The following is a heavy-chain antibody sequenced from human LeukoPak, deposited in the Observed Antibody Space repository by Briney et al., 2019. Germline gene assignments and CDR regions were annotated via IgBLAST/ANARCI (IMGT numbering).Heavy chain of an antibody. J-gene: IGHJ4*02. D-gene: IGHD4-17*01. V-gene: IGHV4-31*03. CDR1: GGSISSGGYY. Sequence: SETLSLTCTVSGGSISSGGYYWSWIRQHPGEGLEWIGYIYYSGSTYYNPSLKSRVTISVDTSKNQFSLKLSSVTAADTAVYYCARGVTERYGVYLIYFDYWGQGTLVTVSS. CDR2: IYYSGST. CDR3: ARGVTERYGVYLIYFDY.